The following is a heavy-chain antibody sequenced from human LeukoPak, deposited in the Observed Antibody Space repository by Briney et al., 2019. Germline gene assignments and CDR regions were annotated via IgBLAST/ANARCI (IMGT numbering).Heavy chain of an antibody. CDR1: GFTVSSNY. V-gene: IGHV3-53*01. CDR3: AKDLRFIAPLYGMDV. CDR2: IYSGGST. J-gene: IGHJ6*02. Sequence: PGGSLRLSCAASGFTVSSNYMSWVRQAPGKGLEWVSVIYSGGSTYYADSVKGRFTISRDNSKNTLYLQMNSLRAEDTAVYYCAKDLRFIAPLYGMDVWGQGTTVTVSS. D-gene: IGHD3-16*02.